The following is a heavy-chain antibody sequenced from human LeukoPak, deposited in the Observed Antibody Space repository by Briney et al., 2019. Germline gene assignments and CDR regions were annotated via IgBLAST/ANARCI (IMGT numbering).Heavy chain of an antibody. CDR2: INTNTGNP. V-gene: IGHV7-4-1*02. CDR1: GYTFTSYA. D-gene: IGHD3-22*01. CDR3: ARGPYYYDSSGIFDY. Sequence: ASVKVSCKASGYTFTSYAMNWVRQAPGQGLEWMGWINTNTGNPTYAQGFTGRSVFSLDTSVSTAYLQISSLKAEDTAVYYCARGPYYYDSSGIFDYWGQGTLVTVSS. J-gene: IGHJ4*02.